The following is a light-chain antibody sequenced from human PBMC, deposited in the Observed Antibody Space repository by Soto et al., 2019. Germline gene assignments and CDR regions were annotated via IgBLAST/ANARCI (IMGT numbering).Light chain of an antibody. CDR3: QKRSNWPIT. Sequence: EIVLTQSPAALSLSPGESATLSCRATRSVSSYLAWYQQKPGQAPRLLIYDASSRPTDIPARFSGRGSGTDFTLTISSLEPEDFALYYCQKRSNWPITFGQGTRLEIK. V-gene: IGKV3-11*01. CDR2: DAS. J-gene: IGKJ5*01. CDR1: RSVSSY.